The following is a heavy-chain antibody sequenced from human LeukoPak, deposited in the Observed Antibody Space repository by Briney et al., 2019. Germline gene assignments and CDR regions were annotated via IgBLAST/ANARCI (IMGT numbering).Heavy chain of an antibody. CDR2: FDPEDGET. J-gene: IGHJ6*03. Sequence: ASEKVSCKVSGYTLTELSMHWVRQAPGKGLEWMGGFDPEDGETIYAQKFQGRVTMTEDTSTDTAYMELSSLRSEDTAVYYCARDPSGSSSWSSYYYYYYMDVWGKGTTVTVSS. V-gene: IGHV1-24*01. D-gene: IGHD6-13*01. CDR1: GYTLTELS. CDR3: ARDPSGSSSWSSYYYYYYMDV.